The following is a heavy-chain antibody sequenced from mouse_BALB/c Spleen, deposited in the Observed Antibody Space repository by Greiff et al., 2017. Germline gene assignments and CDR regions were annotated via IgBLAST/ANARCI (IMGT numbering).Heavy chain of an antibody. Sequence: EVKLMESGPSLVKPSQTLSLTCSVTGDSITSGYWNWIRKFPGNKLEYMGYISYSGSTYYNPSLKSRISITRDTSKNQYYLQLNSVTTEDTATYYCARSGSSNWDYFDYWGQGTTLTVSS. D-gene: IGHD4-1*02. CDR3: ARSGSSNWDYFDY. J-gene: IGHJ2*01. V-gene: IGHV3-8*02. CDR1: GDSITSGY. CDR2: ISYSGST.